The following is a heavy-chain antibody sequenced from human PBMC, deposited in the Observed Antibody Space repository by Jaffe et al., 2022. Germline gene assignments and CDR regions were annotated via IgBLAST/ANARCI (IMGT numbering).Heavy chain of an antibody. J-gene: IGHJ4*02. D-gene: IGHD6-13*01. V-gene: IGHV3-23*01. CDR2: ISGSGGNT. Sequence: EVQLLESGGGLVQPGGSLRLSCAASGFTFSSYAMSWVRQAPGKGLEWVSAISGSGGNTYYADSVKGRFTISRDNSKNTLYLQMNSLRAEDTAVYYCAKPLSSWYNFDYWGQGTLVTVSS. CDR1: GFTFSSYA. CDR3: AKPLSSWYNFDY.